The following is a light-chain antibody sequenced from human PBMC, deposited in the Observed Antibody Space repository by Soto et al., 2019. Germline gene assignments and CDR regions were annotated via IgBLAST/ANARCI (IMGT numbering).Light chain of an antibody. V-gene: IGKV3-15*01. CDR3: QQYNNWPTSIT. Sequence: EIVMSQSPATLSVSPGERATLSCRASQSVSSNSAWYQQKPGQAPRLLIYGASTRATGIPARFSGSGSGTEFTLTISSLQSEDFAVYYCQQYNNWPTSITFGQGTRLEIK. CDR2: GAS. J-gene: IGKJ5*01. CDR1: QSVSSN.